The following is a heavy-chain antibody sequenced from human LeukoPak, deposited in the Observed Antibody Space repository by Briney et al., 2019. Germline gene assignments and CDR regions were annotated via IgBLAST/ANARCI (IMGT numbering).Heavy chain of an antibody. CDR3: ARARESSSRRFDY. V-gene: IGHV4-59*01. Sequence: SETLSLTCTVSGGSISSYYWSWIRQPPGKGLEWIGYIYYSGSTNYNPSLKSRVTISVDTSKNQFSLKLSSVTAADTAVYYCARARESSSRRFDYWGQGTLVTVSS. D-gene: IGHD6-6*01. CDR2: IYYSGST. CDR1: GGSISSYY. J-gene: IGHJ4*02.